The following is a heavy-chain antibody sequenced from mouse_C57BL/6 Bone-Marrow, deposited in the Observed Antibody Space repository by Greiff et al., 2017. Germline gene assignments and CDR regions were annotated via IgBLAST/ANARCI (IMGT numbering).Heavy chain of an antibody. CDR1: GYTFTSYW. D-gene: IGHD1-1*01. CDR2: IDPNSGGT. V-gene: IGHV1-72*01. CDR3: ARLHYYGSNWGYFDD. J-gene: IGHJ2*01. Sequence: QVQLQQSGAELVKPGASVKLSCKASGYTFTSYWMHWVKQRPGRGLEWIGRIDPNSGGTKYTEKFKSKATLTVDKPSSTAYMQLSSLTSEDSAVYYCARLHYYGSNWGYFDDWGQGTTLTVSS.